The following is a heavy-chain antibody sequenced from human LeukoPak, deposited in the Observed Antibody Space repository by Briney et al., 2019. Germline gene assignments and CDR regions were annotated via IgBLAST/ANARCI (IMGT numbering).Heavy chain of an antibody. D-gene: IGHD3-10*01. CDR1: GFTFDDYA. CDR2: ISWNSGSI. J-gene: IGHJ4*02. Sequence: PGRSLRLSCAASGFTFDDYAMHWVRQAPGKGLEGVSGISWNSGSIGYADSVKGRFTISRDNAKNSLYLQMNSLRAEDTAVYYCARDGVVRGQPELAFDYWGQGTLVTVSS. CDR3: ARDGVVRGQPELAFDY. V-gene: IGHV3-9*01.